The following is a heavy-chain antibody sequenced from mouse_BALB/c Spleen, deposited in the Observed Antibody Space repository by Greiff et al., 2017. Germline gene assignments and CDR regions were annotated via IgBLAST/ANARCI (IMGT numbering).Heavy chain of an antibody. V-gene: IGHV1-69*02. CDR2: IDPSDSET. CDR3: ARWLLRGYAMDY. CDR1: GYTFTSYW. J-gene: IGHJ4*01. D-gene: IGHD2-3*01. Sequence: QVQLKQPGAELVKPGAPVKLSCKASGYTFTSYWMNWVKQRPGRGLEWIGRIDPSDSETHYNQKFKDKATLTVDKSSSTAYIQLSSLTSEDSAVYDCARWLLRGYAMDYWGQGTSVTVSA.